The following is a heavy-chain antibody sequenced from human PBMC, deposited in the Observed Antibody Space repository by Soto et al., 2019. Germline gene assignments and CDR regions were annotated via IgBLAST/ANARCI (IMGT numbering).Heavy chain of an antibody. CDR3: ASRDCSNSDCFSNWFDP. Sequence: QVHLVQSGAEVRMPGASVKVSCKASGYTFTDYFMHWVRQAPGQGLEWMGIINTRSGDTGYAQKFQGRVIMTTTTSTSTVYMELSGLTSEDTAIYYCASRDCSNSDCFSNWFDPWGQGTLVTVSS. CDR1: GYTFTDYF. CDR2: INTRSGDT. V-gene: IGHV1-46*01. D-gene: IGHD2-8*01. J-gene: IGHJ5*02.